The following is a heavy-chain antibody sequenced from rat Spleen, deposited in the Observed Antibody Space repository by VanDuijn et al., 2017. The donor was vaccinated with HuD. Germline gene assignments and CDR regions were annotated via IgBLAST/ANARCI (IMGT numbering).Heavy chain of an antibody. V-gene: IGHV5-27*01. J-gene: IGHJ2*01. CDR2: ISPSGGST. CDR3: AKDGTYYGYKPHYFDY. D-gene: IGHD1-9*01. CDR1: GFTFSDYY. Sequence: EVQLVESDGGLVQPGRSLKLSCAASGFTFSDYYMAWVRQAPTKGLEWVASISPSGGSTYYRDSVKGRFTISRDNAKSTLSLQMDSLRSEDTATYYCAKDGTYYGYKPHYFDYWGQGVMVTVSS.